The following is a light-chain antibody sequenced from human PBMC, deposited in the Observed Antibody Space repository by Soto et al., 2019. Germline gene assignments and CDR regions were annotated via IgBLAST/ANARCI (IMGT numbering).Light chain of an antibody. Sequence: DIQMTQSPSSLSASVGDRVTITCRATQDIKSFLNWYQKKPGKAPKLLIYASSTLQSGVPSRFSGSGSGTHFTLTITSLQPEDFATYYCQQGYSVLFTFGGGTKVEIE. CDR2: ASS. CDR3: QQGYSVLFT. V-gene: IGKV1-39*01. J-gene: IGKJ4*01. CDR1: QDIKSF.